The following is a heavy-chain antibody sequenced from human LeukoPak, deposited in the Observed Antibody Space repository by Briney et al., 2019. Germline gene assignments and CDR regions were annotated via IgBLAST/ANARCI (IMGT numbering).Heavy chain of an antibody. V-gene: IGHV1-69*04. Sequence: SVKVSCKASGGTFSSYAISWVRQAPGQGLEWMGRIIPILGIANYAQKFQGRVTITADKSTSTAYMELSSLRSEDTAVYYCARGAYDSSGYYRGYYFDYWGQGTLVTVSS. CDR2: IIPILGIA. CDR1: GGTFSSYA. D-gene: IGHD3-22*01. CDR3: ARGAYDSSGYYRGYYFDY. J-gene: IGHJ4*02.